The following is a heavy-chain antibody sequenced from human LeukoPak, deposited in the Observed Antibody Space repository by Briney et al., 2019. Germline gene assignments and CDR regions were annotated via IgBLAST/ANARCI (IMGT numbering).Heavy chain of an antibody. J-gene: IGHJ3*02. V-gene: IGHV4-34*01. CDR3: ARYRRVVVTRDAFDI. D-gene: IGHD3-22*01. CDR1: GGSISNYY. Sequence: PSETLSLTCTVSGGSISNYYWSWIRQPPGKGLEWIGEINHSGSTNYNPSLKSRVTISVDTSKNQFSLKLSSVTAADTAVYYCARYRRVVVTRDAFDIWGQGTMVTVSS. CDR2: INHSGST.